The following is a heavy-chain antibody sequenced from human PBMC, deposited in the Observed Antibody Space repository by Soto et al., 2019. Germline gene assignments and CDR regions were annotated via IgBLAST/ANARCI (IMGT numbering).Heavy chain of an antibody. Sequence: GGSLRLSCAASGFTFSIHDMNWVRQAPGKGLEWLSYISASSSTIYHADSVKGRFTISRDNAKNSLYLQMNSLGDEDTAVYYCARDRLSIAVGGVNDAFDIWGQGTTVTVSS. D-gene: IGHD6-19*01. V-gene: IGHV3-48*02. J-gene: IGHJ3*02. CDR1: GFTFSIHD. CDR2: ISASSSTI. CDR3: ARDRLSIAVGGVNDAFDI.